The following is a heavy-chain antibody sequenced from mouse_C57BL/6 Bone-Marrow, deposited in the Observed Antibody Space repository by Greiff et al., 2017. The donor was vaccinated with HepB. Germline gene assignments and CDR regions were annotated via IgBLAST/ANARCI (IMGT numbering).Heavy chain of an antibody. CDR1: GYTFTSYW. V-gene: IGHV1-53*01. Sequence: QVQLQQPGTELVKPGASVKLSCKASGYTFTSYWMHWVKQRPGQGLEWIGNINPSNGGTNYNEKFKSKATLTVDKSSSTAYMQLSSLTSEDSAVYYCARAGSSRPYYGSSHWYFDVWGTGTTVTVSS. CDR2: INPSNGGT. D-gene: IGHD1-1*01. CDR3: ARAGSSRPYYGSSHWYFDV. J-gene: IGHJ1*03.